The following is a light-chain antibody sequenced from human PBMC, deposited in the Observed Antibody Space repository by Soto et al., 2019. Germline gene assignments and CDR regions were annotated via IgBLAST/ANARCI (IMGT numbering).Light chain of an antibody. Sequence: EIVLTQSPGTLSLSPGERATLSCRASQSVSSSCLAWYQQKPGQAPRLLIYGASSRATGIPDRFSGSGSGTNFTLTISRLEPEDFAVYYCQQYGSPYTFGQGTKLEIK. J-gene: IGKJ2*01. V-gene: IGKV3-20*01. CDR1: QSVSSSC. CDR3: QQYGSPYT. CDR2: GAS.